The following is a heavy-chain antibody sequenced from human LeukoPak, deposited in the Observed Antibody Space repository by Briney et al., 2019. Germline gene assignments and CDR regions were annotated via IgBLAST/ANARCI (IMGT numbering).Heavy chain of an antibody. J-gene: IGHJ1*01. D-gene: IGHD6-19*01. CDR2: ISAYNGNT. CDR1: GYTFTNYG. Sequence: GASVKVSCKASGYTFTNYGITWVRQAPGQGLEWMGWISAYNGNTNYAQNLQGRVTLTTDTSTSTAYMELRSLRSDDTAVYYCARSFISGWLPYFQHWGQGTLVTVSS. V-gene: IGHV1-18*01. CDR3: ARSFISGWLPYFQH.